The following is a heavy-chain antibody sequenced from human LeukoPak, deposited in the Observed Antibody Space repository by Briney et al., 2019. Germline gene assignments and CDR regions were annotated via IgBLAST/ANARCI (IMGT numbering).Heavy chain of an antibody. D-gene: IGHD3-9*01. J-gene: IGHJ4*02. CDR3: AKENLTSLFEY. V-gene: IGHV3-30*02. CDR1: GFTFSSYG. CDR2: IRYDGSNK. Sequence: GGSLRLSCAASGFTFSSYGMHWVRQAPGKGLEWVAFIRYDGSNKYYADSVKGRFTISRDNSKNTLYLQMNSLRDEDTAVYYCAKENLTSLFEYGGQGTLVSVFS.